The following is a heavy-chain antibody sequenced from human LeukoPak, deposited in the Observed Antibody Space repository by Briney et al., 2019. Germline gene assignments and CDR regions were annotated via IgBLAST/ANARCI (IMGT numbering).Heavy chain of an antibody. J-gene: IGHJ4*02. CDR2: IYYSRST. CDR3: ARQGYDYVWGSYRYTARPFDY. V-gene: IGHV4-31*11. D-gene: IGHD3-16*02. CDR1: GGSFSGYY. Sequence: MSSETLSLTCAVYGGSFSGYYWSWIRQHPGKGLEWIGYIYYSRSTYYNPSLKSRVTISIDTSENQFSLRLSSVTAADTAVYYCARQGYDYVWGSYRYTARPFDYWGQGTLVTVSS.